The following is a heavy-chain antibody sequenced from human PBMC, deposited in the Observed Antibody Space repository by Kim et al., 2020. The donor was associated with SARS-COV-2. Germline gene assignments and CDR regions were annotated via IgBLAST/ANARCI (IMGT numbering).Heavy chain of an antibody. CDR1: GDSFSSGDYY. V-gene: IGHV4-31*03. Sequence: SETLSLTCTVSGDSFSSGDYYWSWIRQHPGKGLEWIGYIYNSGTTYYNPSLKSRLTISVDTSENQSSLKLSSVTAADTAVYYCARSSGYYWVSDYWGQRTLVTVSS. D-gene: IGHD3-22*01. J-gene: IGHJ4*02. CDR3: ARSSGYYWVSDY. CDR2: IYNSGTT.